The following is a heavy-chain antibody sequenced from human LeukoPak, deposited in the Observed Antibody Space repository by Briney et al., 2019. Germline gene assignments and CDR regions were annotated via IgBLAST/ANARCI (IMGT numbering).Heavy chain of an antibody. V-gene: IGHV2-70*11. CDR2: IDWDVAK. CDR3: ALTLIAAAGVNYFDY. Sequence: SGPALMTPTPTPTLTCTFSEFSLSTSGMCVSWIRQPPGKALEWHARIDWDVAKYYSTSLRTRLTGSKDASKKQVVLTTTNMDPVDTATYYCALTLIAAAGVNYFDYWGQGALVTVSS. J-gene: IGHJ4*02. CDR1: EFSLSTSGMC. D-gene: IGHD6-13*01.